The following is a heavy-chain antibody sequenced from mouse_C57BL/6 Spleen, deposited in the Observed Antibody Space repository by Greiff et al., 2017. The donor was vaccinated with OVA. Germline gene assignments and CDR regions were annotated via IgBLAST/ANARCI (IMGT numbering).Heavy chain of an antibody. CDR3: AREAIYYEYGDY. Sequence: QVQLQQPGAELVKPGASVKMSCKASGYTFTSYWITWVKQRPGQGLEWIGDIYPGSGSTNYNEKFKSKATLTVDTSSSTAYMQLSSLTSEDSAFYYCAREAIYYEYGDYWGQGTSVTVSS. V-gene: IGHV1-55*01. D-gene: IGHD2-4*01. CDR1: GYTFTSYW. J-gene: IGHJ4*01. CDR2: IYPGSGST.